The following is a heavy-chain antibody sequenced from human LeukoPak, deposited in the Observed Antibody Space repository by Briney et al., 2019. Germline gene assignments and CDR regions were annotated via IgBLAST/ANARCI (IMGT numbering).Heavy chain of an antibody. D-gene: IGHD4-23*01. Sequence: SETLSLTCTVSGGSISSYYWSWIRQPPGKGLEWIGYIYYSGSTYYNPSLKSRVTISVDTSKNQFSLKLSSVTAADTAVYYCARGGGLRVVRQHRYFDYWGQGTLVTVSS. J-gene: IGHJ4*02. CDR1: GGSISSYY. CDR2: IYYSGST. V-gene: IGHV4-59*08. CDR3: ARGGGLRVVRQHRYFDY.